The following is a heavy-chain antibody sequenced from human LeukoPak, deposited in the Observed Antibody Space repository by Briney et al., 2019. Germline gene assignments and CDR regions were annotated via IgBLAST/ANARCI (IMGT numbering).Heavy chain of an antibody. Sequence: SETLSLTCTVSGGSISSSSYYWGWIRQPPGKGLEWIGSIYYSGSPYYNPSLKSRVTISVDTSKNQFSLKLSSVTAADTAVYYCARRYYYDSSGSSAFDIWGQGTMVTVSS. D-gene: IGHD3-22*01. CDR3: ARRYYYDSSGSSAFDI. CDR1: GGSISSSSYY. V-gene: IGHV4-39*01. CDR2: IYYSGSP. J-gene: IGHJ3*02.